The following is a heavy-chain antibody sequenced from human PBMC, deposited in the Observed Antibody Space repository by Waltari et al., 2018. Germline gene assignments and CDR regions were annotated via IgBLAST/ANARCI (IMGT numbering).Heavy chain of an antibody. CDR1: GASVTSGNHP. V-gene: IGHV4-39*01. J-gene: IGHJ3*02. Sequence: QLQQSGAGLVKPSETLSLTCTVSGASVTSGNHPWRWIRPSPGKGLEWIGSIYRSGSPYYNPSLKSRATISVDTSTNQFSLNLTSVTAADTAVYYCARGGVNSITMIVVVINPGAFDMWGQGTVVTVSS. CDR2: IYRSGSP. D-gene: IGHD3-22*01. CDR3: ARGGVNSITMIVVVINPGAFDM.